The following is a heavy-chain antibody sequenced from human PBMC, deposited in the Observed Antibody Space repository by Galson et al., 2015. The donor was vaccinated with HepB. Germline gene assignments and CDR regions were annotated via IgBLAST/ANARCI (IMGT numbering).Heavy chain of an antibody. Sequence: SLRLSCAASGFTFSSYGMHWVRQAPGKGLEWVAVIWYDGSNKYYADSVKGRFTISRDNSKNTLYLQMNSLRAEDTAVYYCARDYQCSSTSCSGCMDVWGQETTVTVSS. CDR1: GFTFSSYG. CDR3: ARDYQCSSTSCSGCMDV. J-gene: IGHJ6*02. V-gene: IGHV3-33*01. D-gene: IGHD2-2*01. CDR2: IWYDGSNK.